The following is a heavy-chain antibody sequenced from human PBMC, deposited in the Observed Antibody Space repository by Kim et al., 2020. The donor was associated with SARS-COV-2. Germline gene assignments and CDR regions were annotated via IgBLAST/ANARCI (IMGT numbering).Heavy chain of an antibody. V-gene: IGHV3-21*01. J-gene: IGHJ5*02. CDR2: ISSSSSYI. CDR3: ARDSPSSGWFDN. D-gene: IGHD6-19*01. Sequence: GGSLRLSCAASGFTFSSYSMNWVRQAPGKGLEWVSSISSSSSYIYYADSVKGRFTISRDNAKNSLYLQMNSLRAEDTAVYYCARDSPSSGWFDNWGQGTLVTVSS. CDR1: GFTFSSYS.